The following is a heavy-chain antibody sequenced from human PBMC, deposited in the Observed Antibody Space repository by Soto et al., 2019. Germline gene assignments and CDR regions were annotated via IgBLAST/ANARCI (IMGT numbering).Heavy chain of an antibody. CDR1: GFTFTSSA. J-gene: IGHJ4*02. D-gene: IGHD3-22*01. CDR2: IVVGSGNT. CDR3: AADYDSSGYYPPLGY. V-gene: IGHV1-58*01. Sequence: VASVKVSCKASGFTFTSSAVQWVRQARGQRLEWIGWIVVGSGNTNYAQKFQERVTITRDMSTSTAYMELSSLRSEDTAVYYCAADYDSSGYYPPLGYWGQGTLVTVSS.